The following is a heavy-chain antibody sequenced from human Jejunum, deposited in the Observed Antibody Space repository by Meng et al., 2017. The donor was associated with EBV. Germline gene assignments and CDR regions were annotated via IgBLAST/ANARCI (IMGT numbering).Heavy chain of an antibody. CDR2: IFHIGTT. D-gene: IGHD1-26*01. CDR3: ARDGGPSGSYAYWFDP. J-gene: IGHJ5*02. V-gene: IGHV4-4*02. CDR1: GGSISSSNW. Sequence: QVQLQGSGPGLVKPLGTLVLTCAVSGGSISSSNWWSWVRQPPGKGPEWIGEIFHIGTTNYNPTLKSRVTMSVDKSKNHFSLKLTSVTAADTAVYYCARDGGPSGSYAYWFDPWGQGTLVTVSS.